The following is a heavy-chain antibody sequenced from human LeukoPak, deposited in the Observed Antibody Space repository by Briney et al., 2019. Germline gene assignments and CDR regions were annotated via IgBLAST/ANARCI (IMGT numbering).Heavy chain of an antibody. D-gene: IGHD5-24*01. Sequence: ETLSLTCSVSGGFNTHYYWSWVRQAPGKGLEGVANIKQDGSEKYYVDSVKGRSTISRDNAKNSLYLQMNSLRAEDTAVYYCARDRDSSSYYGMDVWGEGPTVT. CDR1: GGFNTHYY. CDR3: ARDRDSSSYYGMDV. CDR2: IKQDGSEK. J-gene: IGHJ6*02. V-gene: IGHV3-7*01.